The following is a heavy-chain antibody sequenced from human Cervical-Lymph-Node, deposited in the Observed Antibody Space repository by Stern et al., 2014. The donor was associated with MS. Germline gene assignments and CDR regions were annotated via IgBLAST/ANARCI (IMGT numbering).Heavy chain of an antibody. V-gene: IGHV2-70*01. CDR3: ARIRGTARLIDY. Sequence: QVTLRESGPALVKPTQTLTLTCTFSGFSLTTGGMCVTWIRQPPGKAPEWLGLIDWDGDKYYRTPLRARLTISKDTSKNQVVLTMTNMDPVDTATYYRARIRGTARLIDYWGQGTLVTVSS. J-gene: IGHJ4*02. CDR1: GFSLTTGGMC. D-gene: IGHD6-6*01. CDR2: IDWDGDK.